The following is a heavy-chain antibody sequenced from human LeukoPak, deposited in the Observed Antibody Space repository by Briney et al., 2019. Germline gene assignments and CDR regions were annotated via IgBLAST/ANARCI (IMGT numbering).Heavy chain of an antibody. Sequence: SGGSLRLSCAASGFTFSSYGMHWVRQAPGKGLEWVAVISYDGSNKYYADSVKGRFTISRDNSKNTLYLQMNSLRAEDTAVYYCAKDEGGGYSYDSYFDYWGQGPLVTVSS. J-gene: IGHJ4*02. CDR3: AKDEGGGYSYDSYFDY. V-gene: IGHV3-30*18. CDR1: GFTFSSYG. D-gene: IGHD5-18*01. CDR2: ISYDGSNK.